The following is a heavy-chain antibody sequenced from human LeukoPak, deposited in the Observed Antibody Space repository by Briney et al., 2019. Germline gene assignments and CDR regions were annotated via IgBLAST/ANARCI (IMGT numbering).Heavy chain of an antibody. CDR2: IYYSGST. J-gene: IGHJ4*02. CDR1: GGSISSYY. Sequence: SETLSLTCTVSGGSISSYYWSWIWQPPGKGLEWIGYIYYSGSTNYNPSLKSRVTISVDTSKNQSSLKLSSVTAADTAVYYCARGGGRGYDLDYCGQGTLVTVSS. D-gene: IGHD5-12*01. V-gene: IGHV4-59*01. CDR3: ARGGGRGYDLDY.